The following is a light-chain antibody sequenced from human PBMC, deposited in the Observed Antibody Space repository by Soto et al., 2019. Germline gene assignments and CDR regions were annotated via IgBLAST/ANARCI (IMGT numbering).Light chain of an antibody. V-gene: IGKV1-39*01. CDR3: QQYETFSGT. J-gene: IGKJ1*01. Sequence: LQMTQSPSSLSSSVGDRVTITCRASHSISSYLNWYQQKPGKAPKLLIYAASSLQSGVPSRFSGSGSGTKFTLTIASLQPDDFATYYCQQYETFSGTFGPGTKVDI. CDR1: HSISSY. CDR2: AAS.